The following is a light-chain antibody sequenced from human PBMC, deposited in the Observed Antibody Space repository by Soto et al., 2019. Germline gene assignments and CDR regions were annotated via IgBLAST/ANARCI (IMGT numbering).Light chain of an antibody. J-gene: IGLJ1*01. CDR2: EVN. CDR3: SSYASTSTAV. CDR1: SSDVGAYNY. V-gene: IGLV2-14*01. Sequence: QSALTQPASVSGSPGQSITISCTGTSSDVGAYNYVSWYQQHPGKAPKLMIYEVNYRPSGVSNRFSGSKSGITASLTISGLQAEDEADYYCSSYASTSTAVFETGTKVTVL.